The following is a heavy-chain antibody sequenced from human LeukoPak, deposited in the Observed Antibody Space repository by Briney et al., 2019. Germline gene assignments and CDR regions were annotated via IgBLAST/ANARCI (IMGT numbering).Heavy chain of an antibody. V-gene: IGHV1-18*01. D-gene: IGHD2-2*01. CDR2: ISAYNGNT. Sequence: SVKVSCKASGYTFTSDGISWVRQAPGQGLECMGWISAYNGNTNYAQKLQGRVTMTTDTSTSTAYMELRSLRSDDTAVYYCARDRHCSSTSCYPQWFDPWGQGTLVTVSS. J-gene: IGHJ5*02. CDR1: GYTFTSDG. CDR3: ARDRHCSSTSCYPQWFDP.